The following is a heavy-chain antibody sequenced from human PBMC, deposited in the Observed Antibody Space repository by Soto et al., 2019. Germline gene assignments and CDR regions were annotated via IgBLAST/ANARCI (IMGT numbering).Heavy chain of an antibody. J-gene: IGHJ6*02. CDR3: AKDWYGSGSYYYYYGMDV. D-gene: IGHD6-25*01. CDR2: ISGSGGST. Sequence: GSLRLSCAASGFTFSSYAMSWVRQAPGKGLEWVSAISGSGGSTYYADSVKGRFTISRDNSKNTLYLQMNSLRAEDTAVYYCAKDWYGSGSYYYYYGMDVWGQGTTVTVSS. V-gene: IGHV3-23*01. CDR1: GFTFSSYA.